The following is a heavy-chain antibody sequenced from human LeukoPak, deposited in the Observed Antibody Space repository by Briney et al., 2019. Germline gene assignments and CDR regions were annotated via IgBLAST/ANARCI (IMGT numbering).Heavy chain of an antibody. D-gene: IGHD2-8*02. J-gene: IGHJ4*02. Sequence: PGGSLRLSCAVSGVYWMSWVRQAPGKGLEWVANINKDGSVIYYVDSVKGRFTTSRDNAKNSLYLQMNSLRAEDTGVYYCATSSGAPGNMWGQGTLVTVSS. CDR1: GVYW. V-gene: IGHV3-7*01. CDR3: ATSSGAPGNM. CDR2: INKDGSVI.